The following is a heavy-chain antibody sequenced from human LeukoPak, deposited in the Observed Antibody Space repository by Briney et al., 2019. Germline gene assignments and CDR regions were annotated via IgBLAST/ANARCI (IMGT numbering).Heavy chain of an antibody. V-gene: IGHV3-30*02. D-gene: IGHD2-8*01. J-gene: IGHJ4*02. Sequence: PGGSLRLSCAASGFTFSNYGMHWVRQAPGKGLERVAFIWYDGSNRYYADSVKGRFTISRDNSENTLFLQMSSLRTEDTAVYYCAKDPLGFCTRATCRYLDSWGQGTLVTVSS. CDR1: GFTFSNYG. CDR3: AKDPLGFCTRATCRYLDS. CDR2: IWYDGSNR.